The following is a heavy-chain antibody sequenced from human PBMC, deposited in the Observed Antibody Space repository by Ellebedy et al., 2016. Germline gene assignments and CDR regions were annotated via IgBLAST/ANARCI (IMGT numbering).Heavy chain of an antibody. V-gene: IGHV3-66*01. CDR1: GFTVSHNY. D-gene: IGHD1-14*01. J-gene: IGHJ4*02. CDR2: LYSGGTI. Sequence: LSLTCAVSGFTVSHNYMSWVRQAPGKGLEWVATLYSGGTILYADSVRGRFTISRDHSKNTLYLQMNRLRAEDTAVYYCARGNTIPGPEPLDYWGQGTLITVSS. CDR3: ARGNTIPGPEPLDY.